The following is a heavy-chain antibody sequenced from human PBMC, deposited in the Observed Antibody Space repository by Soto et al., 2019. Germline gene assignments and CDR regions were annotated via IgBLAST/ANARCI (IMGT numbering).Heavy chain of an antibody. CDR3: ARGMDIVATIGFDS. V-gene: IGHV3-48*03. CDR2: ILSIGTTI. J-gene: IGHJ4*02. Sequence: EVQLMESGGGLVQPGGTLRLSCATSGFRFSDYEMNWVRQAPGKGLEWVAYILSIGTTIYYTDSVKGRFTISRDNTKNILYLQMNSLKVEDTGVYYCARGMDIVATIGFDSWGQGTMVTVSS. CDR1: GFRFSDYE. D-gene: IGHD5-12*01.